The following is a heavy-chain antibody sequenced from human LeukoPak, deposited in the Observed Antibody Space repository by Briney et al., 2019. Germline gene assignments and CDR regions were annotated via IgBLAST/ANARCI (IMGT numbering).Heavy chain of an antibody. Sequence: ASVKVSCKASGGTFSSYAISWVRQAPGQGLEWMGGIIPIFDTATYAQKFQGRVTITADESTSTVYMELSSLRAEDTAVYYCAKDGRKYYYGSGPGYYMDVWGKGTTVTISS. CDR3: AKDGRKYYYGSGPGYYMDV. J-gene: IGHJ6*03. D-gene: IGHD3-10*01. V-gene: IGHV1-69*13. CDR2: IIPIFDTA. CDR1: GGTFSSYA.